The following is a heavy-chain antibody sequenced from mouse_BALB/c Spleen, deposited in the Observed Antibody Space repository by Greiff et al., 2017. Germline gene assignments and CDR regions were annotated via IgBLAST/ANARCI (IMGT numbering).Heavy chain of an antibody. CDR3: ARGGYSAWFAY. Sequence: QVQLKESGAELVRPGTSVKVSCKASGYAFTNYLIEWVKQRPGHGLEWIGVINPGSGGTNYNEKFKGKATLTADKSSSTAYMQLSSLTSDDSAVYFCARGGYSAWFAYWGQGTLVTVSA. V-gene: IGHV1-54*03. CDR1: GYAFTNYL. J-gene: IGHJ3*01. CDR2: INPGSGGT.